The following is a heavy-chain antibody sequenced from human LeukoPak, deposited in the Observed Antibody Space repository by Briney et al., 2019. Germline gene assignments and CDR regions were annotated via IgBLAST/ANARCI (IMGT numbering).Heavy chain of an antibody. CDR3: AKFPSFTIAAAGNSVY. J-gene: IGHJ4*02. Sequence: GGSLRLSCAASGFNFNNYWMSWLRQAPGKGLEWVANIKDDGSEEYYVDSVKGRFTISRDNSKNTLYLQMNSLRAEDTAVYYCAKFPSFTIAAAGNSVYWGQGTLVTVSS. CDR2: IKDDGSEE. V-gene: IGHV3-7*01. D-gene: IGHD6-13*01. CDR1: GFNFNNYW.